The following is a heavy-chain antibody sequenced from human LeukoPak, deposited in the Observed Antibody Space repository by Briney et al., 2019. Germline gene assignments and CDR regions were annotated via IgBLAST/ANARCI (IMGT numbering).Heavy chain of an antibody. J-gene: IGHJ4*02. CDR1: GYTFTSYA. CDR3: ARDPGERGYSYGYYFDY. Sequence: ASVKVSCKASGYTFTSYAMNWVRQAPGQGLVWMGWINTNTGNPTYAQRFTGRFVFSLDTSVSTAYLQISSLKAEDTAVYYCARDPGERGYSYGYYFDYWGQGTLVTVSS. CDR2: INTNTGNP. V-gene: IGHV7-4-1*02. D-gene: IGHD5-18*01.